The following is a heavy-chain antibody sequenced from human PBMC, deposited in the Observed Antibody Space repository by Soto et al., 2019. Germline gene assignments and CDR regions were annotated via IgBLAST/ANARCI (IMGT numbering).Heavy chain of an antibody. Sequence: SETLSLTCTVSGASIGSYYWSWIRQPPGKGLEWIGYIYYSGSTNFNPSLKSRVTISVDMSRNQISLKLRSVTAADTAVYYCARGGYYAIGYWGQGSLVTVSS. V-gene: IGHV4-59*01. D-gene: IGHD2-8*01. CDR1: GASIGSYY. CDR2: IYYSGST. J-gene: IGHJ4*02. CDR3: ARGGYYAIGY.